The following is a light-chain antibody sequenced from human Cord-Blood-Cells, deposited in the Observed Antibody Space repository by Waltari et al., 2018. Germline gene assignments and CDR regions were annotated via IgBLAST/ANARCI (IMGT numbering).Light chain of an antibody. CDR1: KGISSY. CDR3: QQYYSFPWT. Sequence: VLWMTPTQFLHFASTGARVNTCCRLSKGISSYLAWYPQKPGTAPELLIYAASTLQSGVPSRFSGSGSWTDFTLTISCLQSEDFATYYCQQYYSFPWTFGQGTKVEIK. V-gene: IGKV1D-8*01. CDR2: AAS. J-gene: IGKJ1*01.